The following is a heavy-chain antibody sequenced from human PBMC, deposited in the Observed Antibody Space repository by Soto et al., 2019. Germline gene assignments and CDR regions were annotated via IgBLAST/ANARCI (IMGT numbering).Heavy chain of an antibody. J-gene: IGHJ4*02. CDR2: INPNSGGT. CDR1: GYTFTGYY. V-gene: IGHV1-2*02. Sequence: QVQLVQSGAEVKKPGASVKVSCKASGYTFTGYYMHWVRQAPGQGLEWMGWINPNSGGTNYAQKMQGRVTMTTDTSTSAAYMELRSLRSDDTAVYYFARGGAYSSSWYLDYWGQGTLVTVSS. D-gene: IGHD6-13*01. CDR3: ARGGAYSSSWYLDY.